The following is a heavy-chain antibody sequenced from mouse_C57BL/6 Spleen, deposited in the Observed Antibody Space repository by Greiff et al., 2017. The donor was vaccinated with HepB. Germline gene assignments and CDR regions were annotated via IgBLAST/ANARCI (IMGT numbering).Heavy chain of an antibody. CDR2: ISYSGST. CDR1: GYSITSDYA. J-gene: IGHJ2*01. CDR3: ARSIMAN. Sequence: EVKLVESGPGLVKPSQSLSLTCTVTGYSITSDYAWNWIRQFPGNKLEWMGYISYSGSTSYNPTLKSRISITRDTSKNQFFLQLNSVTNEDTATYYCARSIMANWGQGTTLTVSS. V-gene: IGHV3-2*02.